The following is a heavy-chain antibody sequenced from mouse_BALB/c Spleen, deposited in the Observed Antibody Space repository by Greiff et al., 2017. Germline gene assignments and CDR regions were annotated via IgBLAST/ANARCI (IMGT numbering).Heavy chain of an antibody. D-gene: IGHD2-3*01. CDR2: INPSNGRT. J-gene: IGHJ4*01. CDR1: GYTFTSYW. Sequence: QVQLKQPGAELVKPGASVKLSCKASGYTFTSYWMHWVKQRPGQGLEWIGEINPSNGRTNYNEKFKSKATLTVDKSSSTAYMQLSSLTSEDSAVYYCARRRKSGDGYAMDYWGQGTSVTVSS. CDR3: ARRRKSGDGYAMDY. V-gene: IGHV1S81*02.